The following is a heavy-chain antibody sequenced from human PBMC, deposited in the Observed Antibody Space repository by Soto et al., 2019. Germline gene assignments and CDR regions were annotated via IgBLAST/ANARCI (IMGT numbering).Heavy chain of an antibody. Sequence: PGESLKISCKGSGYSFTNYWIGWVRQMPGKDLEWIGIIYPEDSETRYSPSFQGLVTMTKDTSTSTVYMELNSLTSEDTAVYYCSRDQSWHDLVWWFDPWGQGTLVTVSS. CDR2: IYPEDSET. D-gene: IGHD1-1*01. V-gene: IGHV5-51*01. J-gene: IGHJ5*02. CDR1: GYSFTNYW. CDR3: SRDQSWHDLVWWFDP.